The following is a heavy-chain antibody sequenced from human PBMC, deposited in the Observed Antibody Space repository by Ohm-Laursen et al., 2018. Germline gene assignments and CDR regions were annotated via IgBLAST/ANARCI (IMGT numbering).Heavy chain of an antibody. V-gene: IGHV3-23*01. D-gene: IGHD4-17*01. CDR2: ISGSGGST. Sequence: SLRLSCTASGFTFSSYAMSWVRQAPGKGLEWVSAISGSGGSTYYADSVKGRFTISRDNSKNTLYLQMNSLRAEDTAVYYCGRQPDYGDDGNFDYWGQGTLVTVSS. CDR1: GFTFSSYA. CDR3: GRQPDYGDDGNFDY. J-gene: IGHJ4*02.